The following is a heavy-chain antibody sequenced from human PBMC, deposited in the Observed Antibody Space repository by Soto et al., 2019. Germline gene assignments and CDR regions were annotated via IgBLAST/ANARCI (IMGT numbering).Heavy chain of an antibody. CDR3: ARHEVLWMWGSGSSNWFDP. J-gene: IGHJ5*02. Sequence: SETLSLTCTVSGGSISSSSYYWGWIHQPPGKGLEWIGSIYYSGSTCYNPSLKSRVTISVDTSKNQFSLKLSSVTAADTAVYYCARHEVLWMWGSGSSNWFDPWGQGTLVTVS. V-gene: IGHV4-39*01. CDR1: GGSISSSSYY. D-gene: IGHD3-10*01. CDR2: IYYSGST.